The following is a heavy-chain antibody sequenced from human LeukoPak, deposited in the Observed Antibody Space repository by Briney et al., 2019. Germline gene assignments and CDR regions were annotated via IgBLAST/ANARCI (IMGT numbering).Heavy chain of an antibody. V-gene: IGHV3-48*04. D-gene: IGHD2-2*01. CDR1: GFVLSDYG. CDR3: AREEIVVVPAAYYYHMDV. J-gene: IGHJ6*03. CDR2: ISSSGSTI. Sequence: GGSLRLSCAASGFVLSDYGMHWVRQAPGKGLEWVSYISSSGSTIYYADSVKGRFTISRDNAKNSLYLQMNSLRAEDTAVYYCAREEIVVVPAAYYYHMDVWGKGTTVTVSS.